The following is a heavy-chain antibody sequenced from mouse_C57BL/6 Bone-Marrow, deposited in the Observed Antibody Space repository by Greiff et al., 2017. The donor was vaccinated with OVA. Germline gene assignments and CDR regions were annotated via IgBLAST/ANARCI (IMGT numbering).Heavy chain of an antibody. J-gene: IGHJ4*01. CDR3: TRGDSNYYAMDY. Sequence: VQLQQSGAELVRPGASVTLSCKASGYTFTDYEMHWVQQTPVHGLEWIGAIDPETGGTAYNQKFKGKAILTADKASSTAYMELRSLTSEDSAVYDCTRGDSNYYAMDYWGQGTSVTVSS. CDR1: GYTFTDYE. V-gene: IGHV1-15*01. CDR2: IDPETGGT. D-gene: IGHD2-5*01.